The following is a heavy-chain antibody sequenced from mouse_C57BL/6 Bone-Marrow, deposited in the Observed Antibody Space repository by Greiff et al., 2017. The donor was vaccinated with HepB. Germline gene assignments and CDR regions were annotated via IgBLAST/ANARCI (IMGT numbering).Heavy chain of an antibody. V-gene: IGHV15-2*01. Sequence: SGSELRSPGSSVKLSCKDFDSEVFPIAYMSWVRQKPGHGFEWIGGILPSIGRTIYGEKFEDKAKLDADTLSNTAYLELNSLTSEDSAIYYCARGYGSSYGGFAYWGQGTLVTVSA. J-gene: IGHJ3*01. D-gene: IGHD1-1*01. CDR2: ILPSIGRT. CDR1: DSEVFPIAY. CDR3: ARGYGSSYGGFAY.